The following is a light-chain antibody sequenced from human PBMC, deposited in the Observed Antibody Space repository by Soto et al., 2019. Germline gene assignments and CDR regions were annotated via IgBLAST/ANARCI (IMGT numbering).Light chain of an antibody. V-gene: IGLV7-43*01. J-gene: IGLJ2*01. CDR1: TGAVTSGYY. Sequence: QAVVTQEPSLTVSSGGTVTLTCATSTGAVTSGYYPNWFQQKPGRAPRALIYSTNNKYSWTPARFSGSLLGGKAALTLSGVQPEDEADYYCLLYYGGQLGVFGGGTKLTVL. CDR3: LLYYGGQLGV. CDR2: STN.